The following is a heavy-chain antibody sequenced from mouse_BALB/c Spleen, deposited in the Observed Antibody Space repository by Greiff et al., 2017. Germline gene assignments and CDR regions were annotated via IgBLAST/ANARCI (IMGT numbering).Heavy chain of an antibody. J-gene: IGHJ2*01. CDR1: GYTFTSYW. CDR3: ARFTTVVATPFDY. CDR2: INPSTGYT. D-gene: IGHD1-1*01. Sequence: VQLQQSGAELAKPGASVKMSCKASGYTFTSYWMHWVKQRPGQGLEWIGYINPSTGYTEYNQKFKDKATLTADKSSSTAYMQLSSLTSEDSAVYYCARFTTVVATPFDYWGQGTTLTVSS. V-gene: IGHV1-7*01.